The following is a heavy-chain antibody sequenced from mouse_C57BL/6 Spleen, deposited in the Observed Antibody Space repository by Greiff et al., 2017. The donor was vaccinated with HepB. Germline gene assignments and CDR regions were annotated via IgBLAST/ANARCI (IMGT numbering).Heavy chain of an antibody. J-gene: IGHJ1*03. D-gene: IGHD1-1*01. Sequence: QVQLQQSGPELVKPGASVKISCKASGYAFSSSWMNWVKQRPGKGLEWIGRIYPGDGDTNYNGKFKGTATLTADKSSSTAYMQLSSLTSEDSAVYFCARWTTGYFDVWGTGTTVTVSS. CDR1: GYAFSSSW. CDR3: ARWTTGYFDV. V-gene: IGHV1-82*01. CDR2: IYPGDGDT.